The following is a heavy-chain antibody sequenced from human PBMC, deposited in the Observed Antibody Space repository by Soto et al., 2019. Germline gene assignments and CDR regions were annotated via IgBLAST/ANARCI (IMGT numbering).Heavy chain of an antibody. D-gene: IGHD3-10*01. CDR3: ARLLLYGSGSYFP. Sequence: PSETLSLTCAVYGGSFSGYYWSWIRQPPGKGLEWIGEINHSGSTNYNPSLKSRVTISVDTSKNQFSLKLSSVTAADTAVYYCARLLLYGSGSYFPWGQGTLVTVSS. V-gene: IGHV4-34*01. CDR1: GGSFSGYY. CDR2: INHSGST. J-gene: IGHJ5*02.